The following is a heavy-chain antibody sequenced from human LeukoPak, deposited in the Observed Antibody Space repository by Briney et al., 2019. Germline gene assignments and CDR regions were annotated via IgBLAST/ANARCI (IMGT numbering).Heavy chain of an antibody. CDR1: GFTFSSYS. CDR2: IGSSISYI. D-gene: IGHD5-18*01. V-gene: IGHV3-21*04. J-gene: IGHJ4*02. Sequence: PGGPLRLSCAASGFTFSSYSMKWVRQAPGKGLEWVSFIGSSISYISYADSVKGRFTISRDNSKNTLYLQMNSLRAEDTAVYYCARSGRTGYSYGYDNYWGRGTLVTVSS. CDR3: ARSGRTGYSYGYDNY.